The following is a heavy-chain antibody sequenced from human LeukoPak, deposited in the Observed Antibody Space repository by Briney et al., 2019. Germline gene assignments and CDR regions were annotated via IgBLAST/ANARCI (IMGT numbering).Heavy chain of an antibody. J-gene: IGHJ4*02. V-gene: IGHV3-30*02. Sequence: GGSLRLSCAASGFTFSNYGMSWVRQAPGKGLEWVAFIRHDGSIKNYADSVKGRSTISRDNSKNTLYLQMNSLRAEDTAVYYCAKDSLADIDYWGQGTLVTVSS. CDR2: IRHDGSIK. CDR3: AKDSLADIDY. D-gene: IGHD3-16*01. CDR1: GFTFSNYG.